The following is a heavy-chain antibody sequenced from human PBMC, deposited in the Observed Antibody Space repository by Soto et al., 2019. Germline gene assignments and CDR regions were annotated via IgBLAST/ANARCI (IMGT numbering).Heavy chain of an antibody. D-gene: IGHD2-15*01. Sequence: QVQLVESGGGVVQPGRSLRLSCAASGFTFTTYAIHWVRQAPGKGLEWVAVISNDGRAKYYADSVKGRFTISRDNSKNTLYLQMNSLRSDDTAVYYCARDQCFGGGRSCYYFDFWGQGTLFTVSS. J-gene: IGHJ4*02. CDR1: GFTFTTYA. CDR3: ARDQCFGGGRSCYYFDF. CDR2: ISNDGRAK. V-gene: IGHV3-30*04.